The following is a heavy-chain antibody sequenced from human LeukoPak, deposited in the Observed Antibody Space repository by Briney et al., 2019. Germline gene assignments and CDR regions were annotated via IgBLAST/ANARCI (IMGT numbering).Heavy chain of an antibody. D-gene: IGHD3-10*01. Sequence: GGSLRLSCAASGFTFSSYAMSWVRQAPGKGLEWVSAFSGSGGTTYYADSVRGRFTVSRDNSKNTLYLQMNSLRAEDTAVYYCAKEGKLLWFGELSSHWYFDPWGRGTLVTVSS. V-gene: IGHV3-23*01. CDR2: FSGSGGTT. CDR3: AKEGKLLWFGELSSHWYFDP. J-gene: IGHJ2*01. CDR1: GFTFSSYA.